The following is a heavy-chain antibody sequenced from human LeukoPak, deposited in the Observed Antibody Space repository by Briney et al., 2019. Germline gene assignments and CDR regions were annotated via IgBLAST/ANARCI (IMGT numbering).Heavy chain of an antibody. CDR1: GYTFTSYG. CDR3: ARERGVVVPAALNWFDP. CDR2: ISAYNGNT. D-gene: IGHD2-2*01. V-gene: IGHV1-18*01. J-gene: IGHJ5*02. Sequence: ASVKVSCKASGYTFTSYGISWVRQAPGQGLEWMGWISAYNGNTNYAQKLQGRVTMTTDTSTSTAYMELRSLRSDDTAVYHRARERGVVVPAALNWFDPWGQGTLVTVSS.